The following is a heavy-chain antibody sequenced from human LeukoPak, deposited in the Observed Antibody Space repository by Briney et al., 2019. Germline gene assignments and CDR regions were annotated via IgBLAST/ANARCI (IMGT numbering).Heavy chain of an antibody. V-gene: IGHV4-4*07. CDR3: ARGEQLSSGYAFDI. Sequence: SETLSLTCTVSGGSISSYYWSWIRHPAGKGLECIGRIYTSGSTNYNPSLKSRVTMSVDTSKNQFSLKLSSVTAADTAVYYCARGEQLSSGYAFDIWGQGTMVTVSS. D-gene: IGHD3-16*02. J-gene: IGHJ3*02. CDR1: GGSISSYY. CDR2: IYTSGST.